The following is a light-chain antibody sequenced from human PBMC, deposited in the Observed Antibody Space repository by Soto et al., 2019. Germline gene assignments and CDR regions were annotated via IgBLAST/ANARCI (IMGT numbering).Light chain of an antibody. CDR1: QTVSSSY. J-gene: IGKJ1*01. CDR3: QQYCQNYGSSPPSWT. CDR2: GES. Sequence: ETVLTQSPGTLSLCPGERATLSCRASQTVSSSYLAWYQQKPGQAPRLIIYGESSRATGIQDRFSGSGSGTDFTLTISRLEPEDFAVYYCQQYCQNYGSSPPSWTFGQGTRVEIK. V-gene: IGKV3-20*01.